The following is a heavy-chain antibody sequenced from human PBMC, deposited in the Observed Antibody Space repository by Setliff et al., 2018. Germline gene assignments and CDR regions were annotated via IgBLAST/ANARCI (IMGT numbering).Heavy chain of an antibody. D-gene: IGHD1-7*01. CDR2: IYYSGST. CDR1: GGSISSSSYY. V-gene: IGHV4-39*07. CDR3: ARDPYNWNYGDAFDI. J-gene: IGHJ3*02. Sequence: SETLSLTCTVPGGSISSSSYYWGWIRQPPGKGLEWIGSIYYSGSTYYNPSLKSRVTISVDTSKNQFSLKLSSVTAADTAVYYCARDPYNWNYGDAFDIWGRGTMVTVSS.